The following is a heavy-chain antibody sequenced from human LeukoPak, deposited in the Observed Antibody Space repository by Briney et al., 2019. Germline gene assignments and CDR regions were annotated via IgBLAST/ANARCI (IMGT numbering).Heavy chain of an antibody. Sequence: GGSLRLSCAASGSTFSRYTMHWVRQAPGKGLGWVAFIRYDGSNKYYADSVKGRFTISRDNSKNTLYLQMNSLRAEGTAVYYCAKDLLVGATRHFDYWGQGTLVTVSS. D-gene: IGHD1-26*01. CDR1: GSTFSRYT. CDR3: AKDLLVGATRHFDY. J-gene: IGHJ4*02. V-gene: IGHV3-30*02. CDR2: IRYDGSNK.